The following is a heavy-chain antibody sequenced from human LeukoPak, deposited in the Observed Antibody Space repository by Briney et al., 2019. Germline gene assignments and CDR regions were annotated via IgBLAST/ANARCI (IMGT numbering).Heavy chain of an antibody. D-gene: IGHD3-16*01. J-gene: IGHJ3*02. V-gene: IGHV1-69*05. Sequence: PVKVSCKASGGTFSSYAISWVRQAPGQGLEWMGGIIPIFGTANYAQKFQGRVTITTDESTSTAYMELSSLRSEDTAVYYCARDLGFFGSDAFDIWGQGTMVTVSS. CDR2: IIPIFGTA. CDR3: ARDLGFFGSDAFDI. CDR1: GGTFSSYA.